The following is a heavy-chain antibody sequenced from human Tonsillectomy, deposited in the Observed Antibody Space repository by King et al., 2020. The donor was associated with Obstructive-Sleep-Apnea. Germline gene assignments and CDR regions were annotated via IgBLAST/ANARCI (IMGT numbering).Heavy chain of an antibody. CDR3: AGNGDAPNWFDP. J-gene: IGHJ5*02. Sequence: VTFKESGPALVKPTQTLTLTFTFSGFSLSTRGMCVSGIRQPPGKALEWLARIDWDEDKYYRTSLKTRRTISTDTSTKQVVLTMTNTDPVYTATYYYAGNGDAPNWFDPWGQGTLVTVSS. CDR2: IDWDEDK. CDR1: GFSLSTRGMC. V-gene: IGHV2-70*11.